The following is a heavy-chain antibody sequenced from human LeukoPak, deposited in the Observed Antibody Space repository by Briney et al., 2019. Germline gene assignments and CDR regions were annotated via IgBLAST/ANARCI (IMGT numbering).Heavy chain of an antibody. V-gene: IGHV3-23*01. J-gene: IGHJ4*02. CDR1: GFTFSMYA. CDR2: ISDNT. CDR3: AKYSQLLSGYYFDF. D-gene: IGHD2-2*01. Sequence: GGSLRLSCAVSGFTFSMYAMAWVRQAPGKGLEWVSGISDNTYYADSVRGRFTISRDNSKNTLYLQMNSLRAEDTAKYYCAKYSQLLSGYYFDFWGQGTLVTVSS.